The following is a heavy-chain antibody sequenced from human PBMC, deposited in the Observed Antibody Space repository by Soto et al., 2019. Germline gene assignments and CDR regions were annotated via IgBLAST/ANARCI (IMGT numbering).Heavy chain of an antibody. D-gene: IGHD3-22*01. CDR3: ARSRYYYASSGYSYNFDS. V-gene: IGHV3-21*01. CDR1: GFTFSNYI. CDR2: ISGDSGDI. Sequence: EVQLVESGGGLVKPGGSLRLSCAASGFTFSNYIMNWVRQAPGKGLEWVSSISGDSGDIYYADSVKGRFTISRDNAKNSLHLLMNSLRAEDTAVFYCARSRYYYASSGYSYNFDSWGQGTLVTVSS. J-gene: IGHJ4*02.